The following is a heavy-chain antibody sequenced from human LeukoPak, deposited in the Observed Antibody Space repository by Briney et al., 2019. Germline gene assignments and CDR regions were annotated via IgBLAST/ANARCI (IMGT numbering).Heavy chain of an antibody. J-gene: IGHJ5*02. CDR1: GGSISSYY. CDR3: ARHSQLLLGWFDP. D-gene: IGHD2-2*01. V-gene: IGHV4-59*01. Sequence: PSETLSLTCTVSGGSISSYYWSWIRQPAGKGLEWIGYIYYSGSTNYNPSLKSRVTISVDTSKNQFSLKLSSVTAADTAVYYCARHSQLLLGWFDPWGQGTLVTVSS. CDR2: IYYSGST.